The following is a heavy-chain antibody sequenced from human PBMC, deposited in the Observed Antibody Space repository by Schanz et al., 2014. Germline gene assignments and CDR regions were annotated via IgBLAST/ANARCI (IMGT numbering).Heavy chain of an antibody. CDR1: GFTVSSNH. CDR2: ISSSGSYI. V-gene: IGHV3-21*01. D-gene: IGHD5-12*01. CDR3: ASPSGYSDYGTYFDF. J-gene: IGHJ4*02. Sequence: VQLVESGGGVVQPGRSLRLSCVVSGFTVSSNHMSWVRQAPGKGLEWVSSISSSGSYIHYADSVKGRFTISRDNSKNTLYLQMNTLRAEDTAVYYCASPSGYSDYGTYFDFWGQGTLVTVSS.